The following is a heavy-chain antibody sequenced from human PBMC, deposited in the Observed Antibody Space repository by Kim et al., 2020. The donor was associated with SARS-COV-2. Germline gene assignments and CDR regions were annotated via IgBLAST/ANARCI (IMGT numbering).Heavy chain of an antibody. Sequence: GGSLRLSCAASGFPFSSYEMNWVRQAPGKGLEWVSYISNSGSTTYYADSVKGRFTISRDNAQNSLYLQMNSLRAEDTAVYYCASYPGVRNSDWYYVGTYWGQGILVTVSS. CDR1: GFPFSSYE. CDR3: ASYPGVRNSDWYYVGTY. V-gene: IGHV3-48*03. D-gene: IGHD2-21*02. J-gene: IGHJ4*02. CDR2: ISNSGSTT.